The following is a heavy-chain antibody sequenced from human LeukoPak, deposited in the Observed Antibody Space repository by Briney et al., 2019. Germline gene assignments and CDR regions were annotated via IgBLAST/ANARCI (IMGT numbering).Heavy chain of an antibody. J-gene: IGHJ4*02. D-gene: IGHD3-10*01. V-gene: IGHV4-34*01. CDR1: GGSFSGYY. Sequence: PSETLSLTCAVYGGSFSGYYWSWIRQPPGKGLEWIGEINHGGSTNYNPSLKSRVTISVDTSKNQFSLKLSSVTAADTAVYYCARGRIWDYWGQGTLVTVSS. CDR3: ARGRIWDY. CDR2: INHGGST.